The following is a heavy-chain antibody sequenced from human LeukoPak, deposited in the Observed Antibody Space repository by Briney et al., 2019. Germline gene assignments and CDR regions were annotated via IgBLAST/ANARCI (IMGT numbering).Heavy chain of an antibody. CDR1: GYSFTSYW. Sequence: PGESLKISCKCSGYSFTSYWIGWVRQMPGKGLEWMGIIYPGDSDTRYSPSFQGQVTISADKSISTAYLQWSSLKASDTAMYYCARHGTYYYGSGSSPGPYGMDVWGQGTTVTVSS. D-gene: IGHD3-10*01. V-gene: IGHV5-51*01. CDR2: IYPGDSDT. J-gene: IGHJ6*02. CDR3: ARHGTYYYGSGSSPGPYGMDV.